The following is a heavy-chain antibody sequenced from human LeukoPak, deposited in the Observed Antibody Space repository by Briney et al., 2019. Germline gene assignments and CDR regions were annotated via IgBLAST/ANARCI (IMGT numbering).Heavy chain of an antibody. V-gene: IGHV3-15*01. CDR2: IKSKGDGGTT. CDR3: TTGVY. Sequence: GGSLRLSCAASGFTFNDAWLSWVRQAQGKRLEWVGRIKSKGDGGTTDYAAPGRGRFVISRDDSRNTLYLQMKSLKGDDTAVYYCTTGVYWGQGALVTVSS. J-gene: IGHJ4*02. CDR1: GFTFNDAW.